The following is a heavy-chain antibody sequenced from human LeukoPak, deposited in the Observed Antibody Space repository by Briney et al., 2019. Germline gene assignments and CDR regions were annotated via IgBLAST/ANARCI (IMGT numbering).Heavy chain of an antibody. J-gene: IGHJ4*02. V-gene: IGHV4-4*07. D-gene: IGHD5-18*01. Sequence: PSETLSLTCSVSGDSISGLYWSWIRQPAGKGLEWIGRIDTSGSTNYNPSLKSRVTISVDTSKNQFSLKLSSVTAADTAVYYCAKEGGYSYGDAPLHFDYWGQGTLVTVSS. CDR3: AKEGGYSYGDAPLHFDY. CDR1: GDSISGLY. CDR2: IDTSGST.